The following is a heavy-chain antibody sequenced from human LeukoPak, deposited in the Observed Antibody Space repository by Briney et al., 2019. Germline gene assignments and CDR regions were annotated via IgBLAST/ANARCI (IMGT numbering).Heavy chain of an antibody. CDR2: IYTSGST. D-gene: IGHD3-3*01. V-gene: IGHV4-4*07. CDR3: ARGFTIFGVVSYMDV. Sequence: SETLSPTCTVSGGSISSYYWSWIRQPAGKGLEWIGRIYTSGSTNYNPSLKSRVTMSVDTSKNQFSLKLSSVTAADTAVYYCARGFTIFGVVSYMDVWGKGTTVTVSS. J-gene: IGHJ6*03. CDR1: GGSISSYY.